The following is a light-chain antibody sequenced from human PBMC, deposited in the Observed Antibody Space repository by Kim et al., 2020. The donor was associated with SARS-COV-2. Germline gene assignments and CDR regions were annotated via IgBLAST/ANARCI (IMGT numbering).Light chain of an antibody. CDR2: GAS. CDR3: QQDYNFPLT. V-gene: IGKV3D-7*01. J-gene: IGKJ4*01. Sequence: PGERATLSCRASQSLSSTYLAWYQQKPGQAPRLLIYGASTRATGVPSRFSGSGSGTDFTLTINSLQPEDFAVYYCQQDYNFPLTFGGGTKVDIK. CDR1: QSLSSTY.